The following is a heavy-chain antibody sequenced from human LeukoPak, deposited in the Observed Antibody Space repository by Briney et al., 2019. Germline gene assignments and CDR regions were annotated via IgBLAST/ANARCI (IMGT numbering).Heavy chain of an antibody. V-gene: IGHV3-30*04. CDR1: GFTFSSYA. D-gene: IGHD2-21*02. Sequence: GRSLRLSCAASGFTFSSYAMHWVRQAPGKGLEWVAVISYDGSNKYYADSVKGRFTISRDNSKNTLYLQMNSLRAEDTAVYYCARDTGDCGGDCYVLFAFDIWGQGTMVTVSS. J-gene: IGHJ3*02. CDR2: ISYDGSNK. CDR3: ARDTGDCGGDCYVLFAFDI.